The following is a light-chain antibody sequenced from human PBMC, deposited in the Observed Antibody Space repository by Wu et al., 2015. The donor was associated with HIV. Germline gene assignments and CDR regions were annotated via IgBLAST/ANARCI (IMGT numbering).Light chain of an antibody. CDR1: QSISSY. CDR3: QQSYSNPRYT. CDR2: AAS. Sequence: DIQMTQSPSSVSASIGDRVTITCRASQSISSYLNWYQQKPGKAPKLLIYAASSLQSGVPSRFSGSGSGTDYTLTISSLQPEDFATYYCQQSYSNPRYTFGQGTKLEIK. J-gene: IGKJ2*01. V-gene: IGKV1-39*01.